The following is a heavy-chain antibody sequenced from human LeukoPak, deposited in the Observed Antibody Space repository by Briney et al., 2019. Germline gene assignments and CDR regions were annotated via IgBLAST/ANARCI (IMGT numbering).Heavy chain of an antibody. Sequence: PGRSLRLSCAASGFTFSSYAMHWVRRAPGKGLDWVAVISYDGSNKYYADSVKGRFTISRDNSKNTLYLQMNSLRAEDTAVYYCARAYCSGDTCYSATDWGQGTLVTVSS. J-gene: IGHJ4*02. D-gene: IGHD2-15*01. CDR1: GFTFSSYA. V-gene: IGHV3-30*04. CDR2: ISYDGSNK. CDR3: ARAYCSGDTCYSATD.